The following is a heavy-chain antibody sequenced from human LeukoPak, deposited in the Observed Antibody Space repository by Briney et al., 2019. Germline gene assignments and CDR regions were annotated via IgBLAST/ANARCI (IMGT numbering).Heavy chain of an antibody. CDR3: AKGPRFWSGYYTPEYYFDY. V-gene: IGHV3-33*06. D-gene: IGHD3-3*01. CDR1: GFTFSSYG. CDR2: IWYDGSNK. Sequence: GRSLRLSCAASGFTFSSYGMHWVRQAPGKGLEWVAVIWYDGSNKYYADSVKGRFTISRDNSKNTLYLQMNSLRAEDTAVYYCAKGPRFWSGYYTPEYYFDYWGQGTLVTVSS. J-gene: IGHJ4*02.